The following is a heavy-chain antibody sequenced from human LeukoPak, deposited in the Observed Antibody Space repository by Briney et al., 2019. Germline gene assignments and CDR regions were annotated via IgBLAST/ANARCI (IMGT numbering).Heavy chain of an antibody. Sequence: ASVKVSCKTSGYTFTTYVISWVRQAPGQGLEWMGCISGHNGDTNNAPKFQGRVSMTTDTSTTTAYMELRSLRSDDTAVYYCTRDERDSCGGDCYYFDYWGQGTLVTVSS. D-gene: IGHD2-21*02. CDR3: TRDERDSCGGDCYYFDY. CDR2: ISGHNGDT. J-gene: IGHJ4*02. CDR1: GYTFTTYV. V-gene: IGHV1-18*01.